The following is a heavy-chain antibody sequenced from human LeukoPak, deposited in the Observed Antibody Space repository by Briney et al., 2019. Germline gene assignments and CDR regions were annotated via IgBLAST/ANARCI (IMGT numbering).Heavy chain of an antibody. J-gene: IGHJ3*02. D-gene: IGHD3-10*01. V-gene: IGHV1-2*06. Sequence: ASVKVSCKASGYTFTGYYMHWVRQAPGQGLEWMGRINPNSGGTNYAQKFQGSVTMTRDTSISTAYMELSRLRSDDTAVYYCARELRSSYAFDIWGQGTMVTVSS. CDR3: ARELRSSYAFDI. CDR2: INPNSGGT. CDR1: GYTFTGYY.